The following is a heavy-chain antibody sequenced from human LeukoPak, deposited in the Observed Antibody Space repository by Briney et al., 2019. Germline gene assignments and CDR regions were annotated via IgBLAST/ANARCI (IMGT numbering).Heavy chain of an antibody. V-gene: IGHV4-34*01. CDR3: ATGGAAAGTAWFDP. Sequence: SETLSLTCAFYGGSFSGYYWSWIRQPPGKGLEWIGEINHSGSTNYNPSLKSRVTISVDTSKNQFSLKLSSVTAADTAVYYYATGGAAAGTAWFDPWGQGTLVTVSS. CDR2: INHSGST. CDR1: GGSFSGYY. D-gene: IGHD6-13*01. J-gene: IGHJ5*02.